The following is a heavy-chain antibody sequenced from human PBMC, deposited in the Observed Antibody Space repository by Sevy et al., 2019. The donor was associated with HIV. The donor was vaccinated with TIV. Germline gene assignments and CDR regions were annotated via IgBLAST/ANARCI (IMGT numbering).Heavy chain of an antibody. D-gene: IGHD2-2*01. J-gene: IGHJ4*02. Sequence: GGSLRLSCAASGFTFSSYSMNWVRQAPGKGLEWVSSISSSSSYIYYADSVKGRLTISGDNAKNSLYLQMNSLRAEDTAVYYCASLPSFLYCSSTSCYADYWGQGTLVTVSS. V-gene: IGHV3-21*01. CDR2: ISSSSSYI. CDR1: GFTFSSYS. CDR3: ASLPSFLYCSSTSCYADY.